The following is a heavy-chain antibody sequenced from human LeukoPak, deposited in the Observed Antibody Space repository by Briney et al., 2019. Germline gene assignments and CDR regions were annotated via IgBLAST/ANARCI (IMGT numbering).Heavy chain of an antibody. Sequence: PSQTLSLTCAVSGGSISSGGYSWSWIRQPPGKGLEWIGYIYHRGSTYYNPSLKSRVTISVDRSKNQFSLKLSSVTAADTAVYYCAREEYSSSWYYFDYWGQGTLVTVSS. CDR1: GGSISSGGYS. CDR2: IYHRGST. CDR3: AREEYSSSWYYFDY. V-gene: IGHV4-30-2*01. D-gene: IGHD6-13*01. J-gene: IGHJ4*02.